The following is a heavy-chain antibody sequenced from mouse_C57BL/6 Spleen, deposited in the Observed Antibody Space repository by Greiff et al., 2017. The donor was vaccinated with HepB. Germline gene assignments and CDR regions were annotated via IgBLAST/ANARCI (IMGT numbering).Heavy chain of an antibody. J-gene: IGHJ4*01. CDR2: ISSGSSTI. CDR1: GFTFSDYG. Sequence: EVKLMESGGGLVKPGGSLKLSCAASGFTFSDYGMHWVRQAPEKGLEWVAYISSGSSTIYYADTVKGRFTISRENAKNTLFLQMTSLRSEDTAMYYCARRGVTTVVANYAMDYWGQGTSVTVSS. D-gene: IGHD1-1*01. CDR3: ARRGVTTVVANYAMDY. V-gene: IGHV5-17*01.